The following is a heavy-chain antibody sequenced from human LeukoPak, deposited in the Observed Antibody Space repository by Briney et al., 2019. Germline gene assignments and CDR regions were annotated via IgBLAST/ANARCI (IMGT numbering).Heavy chain of an antibody. J-gene: IGHJ4*02. Sequence: GGSLRLSCAASGFTFSSYAMSWVRQAPGRGLEWVSTISGSGRGTFYADSVKGRFTISRDNSKSTVFLQMNSLRPEDSTLYYCAKQFLTAVNTWPNIGFGSWGQGTPVIVSA. V-gene: IGHV3-23*01. CDR3: AKQFLTAVNTWPNIGFGS. CDR2: ISGSGRGT. D-gene: IGHD4-17*01. CDR1: GFTFSSYA.